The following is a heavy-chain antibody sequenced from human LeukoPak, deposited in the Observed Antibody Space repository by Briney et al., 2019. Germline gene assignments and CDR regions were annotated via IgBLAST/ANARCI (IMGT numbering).Heavy chain of an antibody. V-gene: IGHV4-34*01. Sequence: PSETLSLTCAVYGGSFSGYYWSWIRQPPGKGLEWIGEINHSGSTNYNPSLKGRVTISVDTSKNQFSLKLSSVTAADTAVYYCASRLLLQDYYYYGMDVWGQGTTVTVSS. CDR1: GGSFSGYY. D-gene: IGHD3-22*01. J-gene: IGHJ6*02. CDR3: ASRLLLQDYYYYGMDV. CDR2: INHSGST.